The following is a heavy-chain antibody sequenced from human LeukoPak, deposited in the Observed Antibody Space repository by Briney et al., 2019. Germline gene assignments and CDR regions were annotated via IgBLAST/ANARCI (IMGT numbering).Heavy chain of an antibody. V-gene: IGHV3-30*03. CDR1: GFTFSSYG. CDR2: ISYDGSNK. J-gene: IGHJ4*02. D-gene: IGHD3-22*01. Sequence: GGSLRLSCAASGFTFSSYGMHWVRQAPGKGLKWVAVISYDGSNKYYADSVKGRFTISRDNSKNTLYLQMNSLRAEDTAVYYCARPYYYDSSGKDYWGQGTLVTVSS. CDR3: ARPYYYDSSGKDY.